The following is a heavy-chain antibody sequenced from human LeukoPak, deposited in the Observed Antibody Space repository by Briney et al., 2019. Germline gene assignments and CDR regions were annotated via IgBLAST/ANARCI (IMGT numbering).Heavy chain of an antibody. J-gene: IGHJ4*02. CDR1: GFSFSNYG. D-gene: IGHD6-13*01. Sequence: PGGSLRLSCAASGFSFSNYGMHWVRQAPGKGLEWVAFIRYDGNNKSYADSVKGRFTISRDNSKNTLYLQMNSLRAEDTAVYYCAKRSGIAAARHIDYWGQGTLVTVSS. CDR2: IRYDGNNK. CDR3: AKRSGIAAARHIDY. V-gene: IGHV3-30*02.